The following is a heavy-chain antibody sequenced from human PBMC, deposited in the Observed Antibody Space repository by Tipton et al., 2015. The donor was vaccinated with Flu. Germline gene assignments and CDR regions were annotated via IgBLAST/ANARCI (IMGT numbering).Heavy chain of an antibody. D-gene: IGHD4-11*01. CDR2: VHRSGNA. V-gene: IGHV4-38-2*01. Sequence: TLSLTCSVSGSSIGSDYYWGWIRQPPGQGLEWIGNVHRSGNAYYSPSFKSRVSMSVDTSRNQFSLKLSSVTAADAAVYSCARGDYSNYVSEPKNWFDPWGQGTLVTVSS. CDR3: ARGDYSNYVSEPKNWFDP. J-gene: IGHJ5*02. CDR1: GSSIGSDYY.